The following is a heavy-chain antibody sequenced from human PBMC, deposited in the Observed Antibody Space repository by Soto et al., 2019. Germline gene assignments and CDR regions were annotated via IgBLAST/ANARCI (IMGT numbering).Heavy chain of an antibody. V-gene: IGHV3-33*01. Sequence: GGSLRLSCAASGFTFSSYGMHWVRQAPGKGLEWVAVIWYDGSNKYYADSVKGRFTISRDNSKNTLYLQMNSLRAEDTAVYYCARDRRITIFGVVTYYYYGMDVWGQGTTVTVSS. CDR3: ARDRRITIFGVVTYYYYGMDV. CDR1: GFTFSSYG. CDR2: IWYDGSNK. D-gene: IGHD3-3*01. J-gene: IGHJ6*02.